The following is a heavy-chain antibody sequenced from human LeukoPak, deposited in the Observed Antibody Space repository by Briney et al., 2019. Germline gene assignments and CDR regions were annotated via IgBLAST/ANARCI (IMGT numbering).Heavy chain of an antibody. CDR2: MSGGGGST. D-gene: IGHD1-14*01. CDR1: GFTFSSNG. Sequence: GGSLRLSCAASGFTFSSNGMAWVRRAPGKGLEWVSGMSGGGGSTYYADSVKGRFTISRDNSKNSLYLQMKSLRPEDTATYYCAKSRAPTADPDAFDVWGQGTLVTVSS. CDR3: AKSRAPTADPDAFDV. J-gene: IGHJ3*01. V-gene: IGHV3-23*01.